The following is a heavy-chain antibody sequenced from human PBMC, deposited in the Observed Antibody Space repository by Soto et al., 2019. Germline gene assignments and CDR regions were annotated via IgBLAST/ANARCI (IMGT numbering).Heavy chain of an antibody. CDR2: ISSSSSTI. CDR3: ALYYDILTGYDLDAFDI. CDR1: GFTFSSYS. V-gene: IGHV3-48*01. Sequence: GGSLRLSCAASGFTFSSYSMNWVRQAPGKGLEWVSYISSSSSTIYYADSVKGRFTISRDNAKNSLYLQMNSLRAEDTAVYYCALYYDILTGYDLDAFDIWGQGTMVTV. D-gene: IGHD3-9*01. J-gene: IGHJ3*02.